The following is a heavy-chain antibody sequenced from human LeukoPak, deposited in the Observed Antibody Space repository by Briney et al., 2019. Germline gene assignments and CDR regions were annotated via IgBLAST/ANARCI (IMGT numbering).Heavy chain of an antibody. CDR3: ARDLTEQWLVDHYYYYGMDV. CDR1: GFTFSSYA. J-gene: IGHJ6*02. Sequence: GGSLRLSCAASGFTFSSYAMHWVRQAPGKGLEWVAVISYDGSNKYYADSVKGRFTISRDNSKNTLYLQMNSLRAEDTAVYYCARDLTEQWLVDHYYYYGMDVWGQGTTVTVSS. V-gene: IGHV3-30-3*01. D-gene: IGHD6-19*01. CDR2: ISYDGSNK.